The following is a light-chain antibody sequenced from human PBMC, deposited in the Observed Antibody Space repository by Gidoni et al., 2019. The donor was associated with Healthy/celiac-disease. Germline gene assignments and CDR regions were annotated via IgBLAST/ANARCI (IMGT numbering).Light chain of an antibody. CDR2: GAS. V-gene: IGKV3-20*01. Sequence: EIVLTHSPGTLSLSPGERATLSCRASQSVSSSYLAWYQQKPGQAPRLLIYGASSRATGIQDRLSGSGSGTDFTLTISRLEPEDFAVYYCQQYGSSPWTFGQGTKVEIK. J-gene: IGKJ1*01. CDR1: QSVSSSY. CDR3: QQYGSSPWT.